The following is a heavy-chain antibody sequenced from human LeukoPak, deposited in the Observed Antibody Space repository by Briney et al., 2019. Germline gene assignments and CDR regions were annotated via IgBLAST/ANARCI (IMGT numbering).Heavy chain of an antibody. CDR2: INPNGGGT. Sequence: ASVKVSCKASGYTFTGYYMHWVRQAPGQGLEWMGWINPNGGGTNYAQKFQGRVTMTRDTSISTAYMELSRLRSDDTAVYYCARDYVDTAMVTNWFDPWGQGTLVTVSS. CDR3: ARDYVDTAMVTNWFDP. V-gene: IGHV1-2*02. CDR1: GYTFTGYY. D-gene: IGHD5-18*01. J-gene: IGHJ5*02.